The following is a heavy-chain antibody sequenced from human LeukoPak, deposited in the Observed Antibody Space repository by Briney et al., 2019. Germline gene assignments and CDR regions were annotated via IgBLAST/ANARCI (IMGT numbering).Heavy chain of an antibody. CDR1: GGSIGPYY. CDR2: SYTTGST. CDR3: ARSGGSGFQLDS. V-gene: IGHV4-4*07. Sequence: PSGTLSLTCTVSGGSIGPYYWSWLRQPAGKALEWIGRSYTTGSTNYNPSLKSRVTKSLDTSKNQFSLKLSSVTAADTAVYYCARSGGSGFQLDSWGQGTLVTVSS. D-gene: IGHD3-16*01. J-gene: IGHJ4*02.